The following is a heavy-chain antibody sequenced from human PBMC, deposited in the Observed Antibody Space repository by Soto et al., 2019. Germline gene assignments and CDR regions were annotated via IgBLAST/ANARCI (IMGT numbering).Heavy chain of an antibody. J-gene: IGHJ4*02. CDR2: INAGNGNT. V-gene: IGHV1-3*01. D-gene: IGHD3-22*01. Sequence: GASVKVSCKASGYTFTSYAMHWVRQAPGQRLEWMGWINAGNGNTKYSQKFQGRVTMTTDTSTSTAYMELSSLRSDDTAVYYCARDTSWLPIDYWGQGTLVTVSS. CDR3: ARDTSWLPIDY. CDR1: GYTFTSYA.